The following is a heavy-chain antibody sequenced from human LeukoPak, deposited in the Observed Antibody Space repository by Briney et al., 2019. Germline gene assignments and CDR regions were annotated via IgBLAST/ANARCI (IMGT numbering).Heavy chain of an antibody. CDR2: IYASGST. Sequence: SQTLSLTCTVSGGSISSGSYYWSWIRQPAGKGLEWIGRIYASGSTNHNPSLKSRVTISVDTSKNQFSLKLSSVTAADTAVYYCARDYYDRFDPWGQGTLVTVSS. J-gene: IGHJ5*02. CDR1: GGSISSGSYY. CDR3: ARDYYDRFDP. D-gene: IGHD3-22*01. V-gene: IGHV4-61*02.